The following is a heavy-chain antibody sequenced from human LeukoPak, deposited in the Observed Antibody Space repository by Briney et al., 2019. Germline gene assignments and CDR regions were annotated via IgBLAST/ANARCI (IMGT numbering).Heavy chain of an antibody. CDR1: GGSISTYY. J-gene: IGHJ6*03. V-gene: IGHV4-4*07. CDR2: FSTSGIA. D-gene: IGHD3-3*01. CDR3: ARHFHYDFWSGYYRQNRQNRDHYYYMDV. Sequence: PSETLSLTCTVSGGSISTYYWTWIRQPAGKGLEWIGRFSTSGIANYNPSLKSRVTISVDTSKNQLSLKLSSVTAADTAVYYCARHFHYDFWSGYYRQNRQNRDHYYYMDVWGEGTTVTVSS.